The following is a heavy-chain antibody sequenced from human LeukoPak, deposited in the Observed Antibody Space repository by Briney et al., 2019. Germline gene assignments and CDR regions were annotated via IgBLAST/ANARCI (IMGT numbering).Heavy chain of an antibody. CDR3: AKDLLGSGWLYYFDY. J-gene: IGHJ4*02. CDR1: GFTFSSYS. Sequence: GSLRLSCAASGFTFSSYSMNWVRQAPGKGLEWVSLISGDGGSTYYADSVKARFTISRDNSKNSLYLQMNSLRTEDTALYYCAKDLLGSGWLYYFDYWGQGTLVTVSS. CDR2: ISGDGGST. D-gene: IGHD6-19*01. V-gene: IGHV3-43*02.